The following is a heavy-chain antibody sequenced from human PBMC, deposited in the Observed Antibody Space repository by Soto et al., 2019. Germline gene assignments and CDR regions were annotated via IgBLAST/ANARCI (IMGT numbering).Heavy chain of an antibody. CDR3: AKASPGYSYGGGYFDS. D-gene: IGHD5-18*01. V-gene: IGHV3-9*01. CDR1: GFTFDDYA. Sequence: QLVESGGGLVQPGRSLRLSCAPSGFTFDDYAMHWVRQAPGKGLEWVSGISSNSGSIDYADSVKGRFIISRDNAKNLLYLQMNSLIPDDTAFYYCAKASPGYSYGGGYFDSWGQGTLVTVSS. J-gene: IGHJ4*02. CDR2: ISSNSGSI.